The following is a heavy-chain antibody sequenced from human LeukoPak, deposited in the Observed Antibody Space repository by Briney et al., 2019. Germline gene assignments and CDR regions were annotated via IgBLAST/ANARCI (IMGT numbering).Heavy chain of an antibody. J-gene: IGHJ4*02. D-gene: IGHD4-17*01. Sequence: SETLSLTCTVSGGSISSYYWSWIRQPPGKGLEWIGYIYYSGSTNYNPSLKSRVTISVDTSKNQFSLKLSSVTAADTAVYYCARDSSYGDYLDYWGQGTLVTVSS. CDR1: GGSISSYY. CDR3: ARDSSYGDYLDY. V-gene: IGHV4-59*01. CDR2: IYYSGST.